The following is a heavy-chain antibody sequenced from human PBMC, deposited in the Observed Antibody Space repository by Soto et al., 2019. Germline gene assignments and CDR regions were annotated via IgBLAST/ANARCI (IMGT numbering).Heavy chain of an antibody. Sequence: SETLSLTCTVSGGSISSYYWSWIRQPPGKGLEWIGYIYYSGSTNYNPSLKSRVTISVDTSKNQFSLKLSSVTAADTAVYYCASYIAVAGYFDYWGQGTLVNVSS. J-gene: IGHJ4*02. CDR2: IYYSGST. CDR3: ASYIAVAGYFDY. CDR1: GGSISSYY. D-gene: IGHD6-19*01. V-gene: IGHV4-59*01.